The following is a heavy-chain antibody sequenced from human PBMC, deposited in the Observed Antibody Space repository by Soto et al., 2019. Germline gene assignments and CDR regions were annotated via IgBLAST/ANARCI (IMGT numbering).Heavy chain of an antibody. CDR1: GGSISSYY. Sequence: QVQLQESGPGLVKPSETLSLTCTVSGGSISSYYWSWIRQPPGKGLEWIGYIYYSGSTNYNPSLKSRVTISVDTSKNQFSLKLSSVTAADTAVYYCARHYPITMIFGWYFDLWGRGTLVTVSS. CDR2: IYYSGST. J-gene: IGHJ2*01. CDR3: ARHYPITMIFGWYFDL. V-gene: IGHV4-59*08. D-gene: IGHD3-22*01.